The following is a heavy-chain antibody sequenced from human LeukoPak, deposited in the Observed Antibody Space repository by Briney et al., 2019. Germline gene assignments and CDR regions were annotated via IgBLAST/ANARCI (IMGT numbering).Heavy chain of an antibody. Sequence: GASVKVSCKASGYTFTGYYMHWVRPAPGQGLEWMGWINPNSGGTNYAQKFQGRVTMTRDASISTAYMELSRLRSDDTAVYYCARDRGHSDAFDIWGQGTMVTVSS. CDR3: ARDRGHSDAFDI. CDR2: INPNSGGT. J-gene: IGHJ3*02. D-gene: IGHD3-10*01. CDR1: GYTFTGYY. V-gene: IGHV1-2*02.